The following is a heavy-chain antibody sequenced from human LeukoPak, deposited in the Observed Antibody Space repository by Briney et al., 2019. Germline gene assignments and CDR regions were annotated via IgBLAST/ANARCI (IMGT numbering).Heavy chain of an antibody. D-gene: IGHD2-2*01. CDR2: IYTSGST. J-gene: IGHJ6*03. CDR1: GGSISSGSYY. CDR3: ARDSLLPSAMGYYYMDV. V-gene: IGHV4-61*02. Sequence: SETLSLTCTVSGGSISSGSYYWSWIRQPAGKGLEWIGRIYTSGSTNHNPSLNSRVTISVDTSKNQFSLKLSSVTAADTALYYCARDSLLPSAMGYYYMDVWGKGTTVTVSS.